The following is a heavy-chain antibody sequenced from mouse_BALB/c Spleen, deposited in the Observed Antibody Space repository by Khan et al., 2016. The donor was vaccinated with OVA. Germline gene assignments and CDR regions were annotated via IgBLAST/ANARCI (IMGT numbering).Heavy chain of an antibody. V-gene: IGHV2-6-7*01. J-gene: IGHJ4*01. CDR1: GFSLTGYG. CDR3: ARAYYGNYREAMDY. D-gene: IGHD2-10*01. CDR2: IWGDGST. Sequence: QVQLKESGPGLVAPSQSLSITCTVSGFSLTGYGVNWVRQPPGKGLEWLGMIWGDGSTDYNSALKSRLSISKDNSKSQVFLKMNSLQTDDTAIYXGARAYYGNYREAMDYWGQGTSVTVSS.